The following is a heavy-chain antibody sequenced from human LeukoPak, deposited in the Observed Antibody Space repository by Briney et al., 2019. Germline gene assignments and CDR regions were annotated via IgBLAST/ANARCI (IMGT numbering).Heavy chain of an antibody. CDR1: GFTFSSYG. Sequence: GGSLRLSCAASGFTFSSYGMHWVRQAPGKGLEWVAVISYDGSNKYYADSVKGRFTISRDNSKNTLYLQMNSLRAEDTAVYYCANLAVPGGPFDYWGQGTLVTVSS. D-gene: IGHD6-19*01. CDR3: ANLAVPGGPFDY. J-gene: IGHJ4*02. V-gene: IGHV3-30*18. CDR2: ISYDGSNK.